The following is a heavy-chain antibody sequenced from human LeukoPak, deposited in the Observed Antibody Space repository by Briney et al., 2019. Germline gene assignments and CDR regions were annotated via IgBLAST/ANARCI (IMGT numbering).Heavy chain of an antibody. CDR1: GGSISSSSYY. V-gene: IGHV4-39*01. J-gene: IGHJ4*02. Sequence: SETLSLTCTVSGGSISSSSYYWGWIRQPPGKGLEWIGSIYYSGSTYYNPSLKIRVTMSVDTSKNQFSLKLSSVTAADTAVYYCAEAYYDFWSGYYAFDYWGQGTLVTVSS. D-gene: IGHD3-3*01. CDR2: IYYSGST. CDR3: AEAYYDFWSGYYAFDY.